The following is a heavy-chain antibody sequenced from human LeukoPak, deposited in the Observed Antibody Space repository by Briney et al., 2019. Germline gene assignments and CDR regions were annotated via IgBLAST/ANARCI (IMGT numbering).Heavy chain of an antibody. D-gene: IGHD4-17*01. Sequence: ASVKVSCKASGYTFTDYNVYWVRQAPGQGPEWMGWIQPKSGGTIYAQRFQGRVTMTRDRSISTAYMELSSLRYDDMAVYYCARGIWSTTLTAYYLDYWGQGTLVTVSS. CDR2: IQPKSGGT. V-gene: IGHV1-2*02. CDR3: ARGIWSTTLTAYYLDY. J-gene: IGHJ4*02. CDR1: GYTFTDYN.